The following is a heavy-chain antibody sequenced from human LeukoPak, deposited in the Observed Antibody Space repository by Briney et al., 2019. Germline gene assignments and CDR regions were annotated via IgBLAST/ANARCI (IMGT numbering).Heavy chain of an antibody. Sequence: PGGSLRLSCAASGFVFNFYAMSWVRQAPGKGLEGVSAMSGGSTYYADSVKGRFTVSRDNSKNTLYLQMNILRAEDTAVYYCAKGRIAVAGFSELDYWGQGTLVTVSS. CDR1: GFVFNFYA. V-gene: IGHV3-23*01. J-gene: IGHJ4*02. D-gene: IGHD6-19*01. CDR3: AKGRIAVAGFSELDY. CDR2: MSGGST.